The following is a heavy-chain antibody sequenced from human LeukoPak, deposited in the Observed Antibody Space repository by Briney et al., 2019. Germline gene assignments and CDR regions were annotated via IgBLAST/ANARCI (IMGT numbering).Heavy chain of an antibody. J-gene: IGHJ5*02. V-gene: IGHV1-8*01. Sequence: GASVKVSCKASGYTFTSYDINWVRQATGQGLEWMGWMNPNSGNTGYAQKLQGRVTMTRNTSISTAYMELSSLRSEDTAVYYCARRRLRGHWFDPWGQGTLVTVSS. CDR2: MNPNSGNT. D-gene: IGHD3-10*01. CDR3: ARRRLRGHWFDP. CDR1: GYTFTSYD.